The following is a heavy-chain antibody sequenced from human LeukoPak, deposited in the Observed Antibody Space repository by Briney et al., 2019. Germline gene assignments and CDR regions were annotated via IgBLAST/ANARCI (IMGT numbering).Heavy chain of an antibody. CDR2: IYTSGGT. CDR3: ARDRGSYQGLFDY. CDR1: GVSITSYF. D-gene: IGHD1-26*01. V-gene: IGHV4-4*07. J-gene: IGHJ4*02. Sequence: SETLSLTCTASGVSITSYFRSWIRQAAGKGLEWIGRIYTSGGTDYKPSLKSRVTMSLDTSKNQFSLQLSSVTAADTAVYCCARDRGSYQGLFDYWGQGALVTVSS.